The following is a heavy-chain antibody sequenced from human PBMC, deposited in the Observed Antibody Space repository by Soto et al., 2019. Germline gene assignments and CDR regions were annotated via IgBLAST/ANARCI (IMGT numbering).Heavy chain of an antibody. CDR1: GGTFSSYA. CDR2: IIPIFGTA. CDR3: ARDLSTMVRGAYYYYYGMDV. V-gene: IGHV1-69*13. Sequence: SVKVSCKASGGTFSSYAISWVRQAPGQGLEWVGGIIPIFGTANYAQKFQGRVTITADESTSTAYMELSSLRSEDTAVYYCARDLSTMVRGAYYYYYGMDVWGQGTTVTVSS. J-gene: IGHJ6*02. D-gene: IGHD3-10*01.